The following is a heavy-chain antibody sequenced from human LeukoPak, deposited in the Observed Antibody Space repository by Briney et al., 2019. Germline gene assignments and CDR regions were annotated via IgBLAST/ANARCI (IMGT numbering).Heavy chain of an antibody. J-gene: IGHJ4*02. D-gene: IGHD2-15*01. CDR1: GFTFSDYY. Sequence: GGSLRLSCAASGFTFSDYYMSWIRQAPGKGLEWVSYISSSSSYTNYADSVKGRFTISRDNAKNSLYLQMNSLRAEDTAVYYCARAGYCSGGSCYGSDYWGQGTLVSVSS. V-gene: IGHV3-11*05. CDR2: ISSSSSYT. CDR3: ARAGYCSGGSCYGSDY.